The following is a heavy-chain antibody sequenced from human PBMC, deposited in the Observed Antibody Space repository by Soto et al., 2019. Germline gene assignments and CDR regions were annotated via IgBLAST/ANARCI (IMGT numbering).Heavy chain of an antibody. V-gene: IGHV4-39*01. J-gene: IGHJ4*02. D-gene: IGHD2-15*01. CDR1: GGSISSSSYY. Sequence: QLQLQESGPGLVKHSETLSLTCTVSGGSISSSSYYWGWIRQPPGKGLEWIGSIYYSGSTYYNPSLKSRVTISVDTSKNQFSLKLSSVTAADTAVYYCARQRYCSGGSCRDYWGQGTLVTVSS. CDR2: IYYSGST. CDR3: ARQRYCSGGSCRDY.